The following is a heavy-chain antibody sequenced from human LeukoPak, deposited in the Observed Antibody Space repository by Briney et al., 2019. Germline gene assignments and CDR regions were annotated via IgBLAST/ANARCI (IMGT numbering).Heavy chain of an antibody. CDR2: IRYDGSNK. V-gene: IGHV3-30*02. CDR1: GFTFSSYG. D-gene: IGHD3-10*01. Sequence: GGSLRLSCAASGFTFSSYGMHWVRQAPGKGLEWVAFIRYDGSNKYYADSVKGRFTISRDNSKNTLYLQMNSLRAEDTAVYYCARGRRFTMVRGVILYYFDYWGQGTLVTVSS. CDR3: ARGRRFTMVRGVILYYFDY. J-gene: IGHJ4*02.